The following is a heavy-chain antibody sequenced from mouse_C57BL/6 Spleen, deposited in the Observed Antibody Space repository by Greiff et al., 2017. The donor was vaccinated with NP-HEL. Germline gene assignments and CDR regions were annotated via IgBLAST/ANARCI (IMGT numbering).Heavy chain of an antibody. V-gene: IGHV1-52*01. Sequence: QVQLQQPGAELVRPGSSVKLSCKASGYTFTSYWMHWVKQRPIQGLEWIGNIDPSDSETHYNQKFKDKATLTVDKSSSTAYMQLSSLTSEDSAVYYCARQDYYGLYYFDYWGQGTTLTVSS. D-gene: IGHD1-1*01. CDR2: IDPSDSET. CDR3: ARQDYYGLYYFDY. CDR1: GYTFTSYW. J-gene: IGHJ2*01.